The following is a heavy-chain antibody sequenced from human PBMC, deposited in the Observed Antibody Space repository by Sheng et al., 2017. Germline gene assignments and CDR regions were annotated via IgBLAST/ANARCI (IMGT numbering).Heavy chain of an antibody. CDR1: GFTFSSYA. Sequence: EVQLVESGGGLVQPGGSLRLSCAASGFTFSSYAMSWVRQAPGKGLEWVSGISTGGNSKYYADSVKGRFTISRDNSKSTLYLQMNSLTAEDTAVYYCAKAQTTRGANDYWGQGTLVTVSS. D-gene: IGHD3-10*01. J-gene: IGHJ4*02. CDR3: AKAQTTRGANDY. CDR2: ISTGGNSK. V-gene: IGHV3-23*04.